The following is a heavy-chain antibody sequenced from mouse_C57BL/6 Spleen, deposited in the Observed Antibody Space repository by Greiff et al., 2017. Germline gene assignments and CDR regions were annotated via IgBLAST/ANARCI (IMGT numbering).Heavy chain of an antibody. Sequence: EVKLVESGGGLVKPGGSLKFSCAASGFTFSDYGMHWVRQAPEKGLEWVAYISSGSSTIYYADTVKGRFNISRDNAKNTLFLQMTSLRSEDTAMYYCARHYYGSEAYYFDYWGQGTTLTVSS. J-gene: IGHJ2*01. CDR3: ARHYYGSEAYYFDY. CDR2: ISSGSSTI. CDR1: GFTFSDYG. V-gene: IGHV5-17*01. D-gene: IGHD1-1*01.